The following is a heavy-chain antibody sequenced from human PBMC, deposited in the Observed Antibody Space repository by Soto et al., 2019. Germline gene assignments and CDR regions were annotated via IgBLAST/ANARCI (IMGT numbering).Heavy chain of an antibody. D-gene: IGHD2-15*01. J-gene: IGHJ5*02. Sequence: QVQLQESGPGLVKPSETLSLTCTVSGGSISSYYWSWIRQPPGKGLEWIGYIYYSGSTNYNPSLKSRVTISVDTSKNQFSLKLSSVTAADTAVYYCARPVVVVAATHVRFDPWGQGTLVTVSS. V-gene: IGHV4-59*01. CDR3: ARPVVVVAATHVRFDP. CDR1: GGSISSYY. CDR2: IYYSGST.